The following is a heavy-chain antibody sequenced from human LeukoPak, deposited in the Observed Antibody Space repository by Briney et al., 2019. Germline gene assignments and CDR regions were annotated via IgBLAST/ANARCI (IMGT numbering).Heavy chain of an antibody. J-gene: IGHJ4*02. CDR2: INTNTGNP. Sequence: GASVKVSCKASGYTFTSYAMNWVRQAPGQGLEWMGWINTNTGNPTYAQGFTGRFVFSLDTSVSTAYLQISSLKAEDTAVYYCARDIDFYGDYGFGYWGQGTLVTVSS. CDR1: GYTFTSYA. D-gene: IGHD4-17*01. V-gene: IGHV7-4-1*02. CDR3: ARDIDFYGDYGFGY.